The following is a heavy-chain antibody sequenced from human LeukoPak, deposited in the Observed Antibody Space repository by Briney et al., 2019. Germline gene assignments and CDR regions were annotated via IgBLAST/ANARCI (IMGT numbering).Heavy chain of an antibody. D-gene: IGHD3-22*01. CDR2: IYYSGST. CDR3: ARGISRRYYYDSSGYSGFDY. Sequence: PSETLSLTCTVSGGSISSSSYYWGWIRQPPGKGLEWIGSIYYSGSTYYNPSLKSRVTISVDTSKNQFSLKLSSVTAADTAVYYCARGISRRYYYDSSGYSGFDYWGQGTLVTVSS. V-gene: IGHV4-39*01. CDR1: GGSISSSSYY. J-gene: IGHJ4*02.